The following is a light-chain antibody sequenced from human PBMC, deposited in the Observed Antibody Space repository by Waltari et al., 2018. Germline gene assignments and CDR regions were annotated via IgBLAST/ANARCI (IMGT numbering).Light chain of an antibody. CDR3: QQSSSVPRT. CDR1: DSITY. J-gene: IGKJ1*01. V-gene: IGKV1-39*01. Sequence: DIHMTQSPSSLSASVGDRVTITCRVSDSITYVNWYQQKPGRAPRLLIYAASNLQTGVPSRFSGIGSGTHFTLTISSLQPDDLATYFCQQSSSVPRTFGQGTKIEMK. CDR2: AAS.